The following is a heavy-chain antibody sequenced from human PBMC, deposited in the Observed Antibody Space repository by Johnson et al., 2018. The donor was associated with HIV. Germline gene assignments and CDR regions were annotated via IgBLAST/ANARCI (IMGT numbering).Heavy chain of an antibody. D-gene: IGHD5-24*01. J-gene: IGHJ3*02. V-gene: IGHV3-33*01. CDR1: GFTFSSYG. Sequence: QVQLVESGGGVVQPGRSLRLSCAASGFTFSSYGMHWVRQAPGKGLEWVAVIWYDGSNKYYADSVKGRFTISRDNSKNTLYLQMNSLRAEDTAVYYCARATMSYKVWLQLSAAFDIWGQGTMVTVSS. CDR3: ARATMSYKVWLQLSAAFDI. CDR2: IWYDGSNK.